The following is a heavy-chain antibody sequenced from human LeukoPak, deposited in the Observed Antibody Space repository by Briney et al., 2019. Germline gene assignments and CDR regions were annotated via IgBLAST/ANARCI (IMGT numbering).Heavy chain of an antibody. Sequence: GGSLRLSCTASGFNFSAYGMHWVRQAPGKGLDWVAVISFHGTNGYYADSVKGRFTISRDNSNNTLYLQMNSVRAEDTAVYYCAKGRRGSSYVHYFDTWGQGTLVTVSS. J-gene: IGHJ1*01. D-gene: IGHD3-22*01. CDR1: GFNFSAYG. CDR2: ISFHGTNG. CDR3: AKGRRGSSYVHYFDT. V-gene: IGHV3-30*18.